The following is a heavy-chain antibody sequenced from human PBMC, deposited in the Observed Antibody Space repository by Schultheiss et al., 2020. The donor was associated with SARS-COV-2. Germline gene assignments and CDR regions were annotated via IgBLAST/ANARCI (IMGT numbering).Heavy chain of an antibody. V-gene: IGHV4-39*07. D-gene: IGHD3-10*01. J-gene: IGHJ4*02. CDR2: INHSGST. CDR1: GGSISSSSYY. Sequence: SQTLSLTCTVSGGSISSSSYYWSWIRQPPGKGLEWIGEINHSGSTNYNPSLKSRVTISVDTSKNQFSLKLSSVTAADTAVYYCTSGSFDYWGQGTLVTVSS. CDR3: TSGSFDY.